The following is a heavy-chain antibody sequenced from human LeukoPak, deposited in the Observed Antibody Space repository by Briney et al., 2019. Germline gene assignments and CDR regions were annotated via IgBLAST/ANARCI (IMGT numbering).Heavy chain of an antibody. J-gene: IGHJ4*02. CDR3: ARDLKRTGTTTEGY. D-gene: IGHD1-7*01. V-gene: IGHV1-8*01. Sequence: ASDKVSRKPSGYTFTRYDINWVRPPTGQGLEWMGWMNPNSGNTGYAQKCQGRVTMTRNTSISTAYMELSSLRSEDTAVYYCARDLKRTGTTTEGYWGQGTLVTVSS. CDR1: GYTFTRYD. CDR2: MNPNSGNT.